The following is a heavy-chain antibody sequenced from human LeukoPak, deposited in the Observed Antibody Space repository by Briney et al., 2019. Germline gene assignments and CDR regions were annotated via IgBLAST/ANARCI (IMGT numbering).Heavy chain of an antibody. CDR3: ARVADYYDSSGYYPYYFDY. J-gene: IGHJ4*02. CDR2: IIPIFGTA. V-gene: IGHV1-69*05. CDR1: GGTFSSYA. Sequence: ASVKVSCKASGGTFSSYAISWVRQAPGQGLEWMGGIIPIFGTANYAQKFQGRVTITTDESTSTAYMELSSLRSEDTAVYYCARVADYYDSSGYYPYYFDYWGQGTLVTVSS. D-gene: IGHD3-22*01.